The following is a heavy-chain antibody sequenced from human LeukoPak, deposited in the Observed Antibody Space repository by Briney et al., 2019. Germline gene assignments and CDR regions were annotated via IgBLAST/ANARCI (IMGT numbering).Heavy chain of an antibody. CDR2: INPNSGGT. J-gene: IGHJ5*02. D-gene: IGHD3-10*01. V-gene: IGHV1-2*02. CDR1: GYTFTGYY. Sequence: ASAKVSCKASGYTFTGYYMHWVRQAPGQGLEWMGWINPNSGGTNYAQKFQGRVTMTRDTSISTAYMELSRLRSDDTAVYYCAIWGVRGINWFDPWGQGTLVTVSS. CDR3: AIWGVRGINWFDP.